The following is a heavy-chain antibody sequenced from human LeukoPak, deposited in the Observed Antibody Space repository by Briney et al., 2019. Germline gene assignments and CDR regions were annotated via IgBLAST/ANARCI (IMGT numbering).Heavy chain of an antibody. J-gene: IGHJ4*02. CDR2: VYYSGST. D-gene: IGHD2-2*01. V-gene: IGHV4-59*01. Sequence: PSETLSLTCTVSGGSISNSYWSWIRQPPGKGLEWIGSVYYSGSTNYNPSLKSRVAISVDTSRNQLSLKLNSMTAADTAMYYCARKRASNDYWGQGILVTVSS. CDR3: ARKRASNDY. CDR1: GGSISNSY.